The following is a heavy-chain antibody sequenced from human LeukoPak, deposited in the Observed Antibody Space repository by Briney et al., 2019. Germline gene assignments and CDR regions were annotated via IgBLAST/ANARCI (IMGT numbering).Heavy chain of an antibody. CDR2: INPSGGST. J-gene: IGHJ4*02. CDR3: ARVPNYYDSSGYYYDY. Sequence: VASVKVSCKASGYTFTSYYMHWVRQAPGQGLEWMGIINPSGGSTSYAQKFQGRVTMTRDTSTSTVYMERSSLRSEDTAVYYCARVPNYYDSSGYYYDYWGQGTLVTVSS. CDR1: GYTFTSYY. D-gene: IGHD3-22*01. V-gene: IGHV1-46*01.